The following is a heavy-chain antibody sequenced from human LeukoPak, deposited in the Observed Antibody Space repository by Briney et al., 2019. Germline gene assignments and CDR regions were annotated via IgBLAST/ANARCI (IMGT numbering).Heavy chain of an antibody. CDR3: AACSSGSYPDY. CDR2: IFHSGSGTT. Sequence: SETLSLTRTVSGGSIRSSYNYWGWIRQPPGKGLEWIGNIFHSGSGTTYYNPSLKSRVTVSVDTSKNQFSLKLYSMTAADTAVYICAACSSGSYPDYWGQGTLVTVSS. D-gene: IGHD3-10*01. V-gene: IGHV4-39*01. J-gene: IGHJ4*02. CDR1: GGSIRSSYNY.